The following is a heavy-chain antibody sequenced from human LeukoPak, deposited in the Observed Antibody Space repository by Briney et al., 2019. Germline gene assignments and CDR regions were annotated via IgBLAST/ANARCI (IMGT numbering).Heavy chain of an antibody. CDR3: ARVWVDYGGDY. Sequence: ASVKVSCEASGYTFTSYYMHWVRQAPGQGLEWMGIINPSGGSTSYAQKFQGRVTMTRDTSTSTVYMELSSLRSEDTAVYYCARVWVDYGGDYWGQGTLVTVSS. CDR1: GYTFTSYY. CDR2: INPSGGST. J-gene: IGHJ4*02. D-gene: IGHD4-23*01. V-gene: IGHV1-46*01.